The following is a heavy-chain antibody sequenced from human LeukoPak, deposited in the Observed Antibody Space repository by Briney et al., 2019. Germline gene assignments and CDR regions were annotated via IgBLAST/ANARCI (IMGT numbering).Heavy chain of an antibody. CDR3: ARALDGYNQDY. CDR1: GFTFSRHS. J-gene: IGHJ4*02. D-gene: IGHD5-24*01. CDR2: ISSSSSYI. V-gene: IGHV3-21*01. Sequence: GGSLRLSCAASGFTFSRHSMNWVRQAPGKGLEWVSSISSSSSYIYYAESVKGRFTISRDNAKNSLYPQINSLRAEDTAVYYCARALDGYNQDYWGQGTLVTVSS.